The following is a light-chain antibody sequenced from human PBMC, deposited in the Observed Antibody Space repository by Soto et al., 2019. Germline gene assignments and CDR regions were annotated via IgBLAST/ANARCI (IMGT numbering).Light chain of an antibody. CDR1: QTLRRTY. CDR2: GAY. CDR3: QQRHMWPIT. Sequence: EIVLMRSPGTLSLSPGERATLSCRASQTLRRTYIAWYQQKPGQAPRGLIYGAYNRATGIPPRFSGSGSGTDFTLTISSLEPEDSAVYYCQQRHMWPITFGQGTRLEI. V-gene: IGKV3D-20*02. J-gene: IGKJ5*01.